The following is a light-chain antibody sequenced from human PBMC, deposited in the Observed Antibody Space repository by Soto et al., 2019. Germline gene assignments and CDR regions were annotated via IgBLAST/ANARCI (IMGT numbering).Light chain of an antibody. J-gene: IGLJ3*02. CDR1: SSDVGSYNL. CDR3: CSYVGSATWV. Sequence: QSALTQPASVSASPGQSITISCTGISSDVGSYNLVSWYQQHPGKAPKLMMFEGNRRPSGVSNRFFGSKSGNTASLTISGLQAEDEADYYCCSYVGSATWVFGGGTQLTVL. V-gene: IGLV2-23*01. CDR2: EGN.